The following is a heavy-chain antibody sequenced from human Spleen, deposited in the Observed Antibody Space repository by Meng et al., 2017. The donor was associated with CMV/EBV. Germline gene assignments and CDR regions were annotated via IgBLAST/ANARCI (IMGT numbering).Heavy chain of an antibody. V-gene: IGHV3-7*03. Sequence: GGSLRLSCAASGFTFSSHWMTWVRQAPGKGLEWVANIKQDGSEKYYVDSVKGRFTISRDNAKNSLYLQMNSLRVEDTAVYYCATGWYPWKFEYWGQGRLVTVSS. D-gene: IGHD1-1*01. J-gene: IGHJ4*02. CDR2: IKQDGSEK. CDR1: GFTFSSHW. CDR3: ATGWYPWKFEY.